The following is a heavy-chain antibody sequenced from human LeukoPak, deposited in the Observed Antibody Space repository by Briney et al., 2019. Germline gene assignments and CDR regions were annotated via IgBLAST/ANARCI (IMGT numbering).Heavy chain of an antibody. Sequence: NPSETLSLTCAVYGGSFSGYYWSWIRQPPGKGLEWIGEINHSGSTNYNPSLKSRVTISVDTSKNQFSLKLSPVTAADTAVYYCARTLGDCSSTSCYYYYMDVWGKGTTVTVSS. CDR2: INHSGST. J-gene: IGHJ6*03. D-gene: IGHD2-2*01. CDR1: GGSFSGYY. V-gene: IGHV4-34*01. CDR3: ARTLGDCSSTSCYYYYMDV.